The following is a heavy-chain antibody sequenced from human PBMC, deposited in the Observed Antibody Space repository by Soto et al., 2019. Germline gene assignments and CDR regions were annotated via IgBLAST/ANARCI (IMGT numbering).Heavy chain of an antibody. CDR3: ERDLGEFVAPIYSDF. CDR2: LHHSGTT. CDR1: HYSISSGYY. J-gene: IGHJ4*02. D-gene: IGHD5-12*01. V-gene: IGHV4-38-2*02. Sequence: SETLSLTCAVSHYSISSGYYWGWIRQPPAKGLEWIGSLHHSGTTYYNPSLKSRVTMSVDTSKNHFSLKLSSVTAADTAVYYCERDLGEFVAPIYSDFWGQGAMVTVSS.